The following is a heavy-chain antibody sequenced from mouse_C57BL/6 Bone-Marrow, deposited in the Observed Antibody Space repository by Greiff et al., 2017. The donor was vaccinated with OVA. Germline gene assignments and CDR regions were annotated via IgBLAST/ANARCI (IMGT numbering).Heavy chain of an antibody. CDR3: GLLRYPDY. J-gene: IGHJ2*01. D-gene: IGHD1-1*01. Sequence: VKLQESGPELVKPGASVKISCKASGYAFSSSWMNWVKQRPGKGLEWIGRIYPGDGDTNYNGKFKGKATLTADKSSSTAYMQLSSLTSEDSAVYFCGLLRYPDYWGQGTTLTVSS. CDR2: IYPGDGDT. V-gene: IGHV1-82*01. CDR1: GYAFSSSW.